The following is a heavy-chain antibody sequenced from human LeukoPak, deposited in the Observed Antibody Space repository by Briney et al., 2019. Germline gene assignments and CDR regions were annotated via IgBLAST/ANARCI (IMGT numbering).Heavy chain of an antibody. CDR2: IF. D-gene: IGHD3-16*02. CDR1: GGSISNDIYS. V-gene: IGHV4-30-2*01. Sequence: SETLSLTCTVSGGSISNDIYSWSWIRQPPGKGLEWIGYIFYNPSLKSRVTISVDRSKNQCSLKLTSVTAADTAVYYCARGSYDYVRGSYQPYYFDYWGQGTLVTVSS. CDR3: ARGSYDYVRGSYQPYYFDY. J-gene: IGHJ4*02.